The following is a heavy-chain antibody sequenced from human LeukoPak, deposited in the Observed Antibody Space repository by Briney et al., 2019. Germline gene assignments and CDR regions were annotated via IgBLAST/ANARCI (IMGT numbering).Heavy chain of an antibody. Sequence: SVKVSCKASGGTFSSYAISWVRQAPGQGLEWMGGIIPIFGAANYAQKFQGRVTITADESTSTAYMELSSLRSEDTAVYYCARHLYYDILTGYYYFDYWGQGTLVTVSS. CDR2: IIPIFGAA. CDR3: ARHLYYDILTGYYYFDY. V-gene: IGHV1-69*01. D-gene: IGHD3-9*01. CDR1: GGTFSSYA. J-gene: IGHJ4*02.